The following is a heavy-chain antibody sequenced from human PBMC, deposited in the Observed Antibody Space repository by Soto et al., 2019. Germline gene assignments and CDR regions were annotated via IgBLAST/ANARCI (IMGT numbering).Heavy chain of an antibody. V-gene: IGHV3-23*01. J-gene: IGHJ6*02. CDR3: VKGYWKGDV. CDR1: GFTFSTYA. CDR2: ISGSGGSI. D-gene: IGHD1-1*01. Sequence: EVQLLESGGGLVQPGGSLRLSCAASGFTFSTYAMNWVRQAPGNGREWVSAISGSGGSIHYAGSVTGRFTISRDNSKNTLYLQMNSLRDEDTVVYHCVKGYWKGDVWGQGTRVSVSS.